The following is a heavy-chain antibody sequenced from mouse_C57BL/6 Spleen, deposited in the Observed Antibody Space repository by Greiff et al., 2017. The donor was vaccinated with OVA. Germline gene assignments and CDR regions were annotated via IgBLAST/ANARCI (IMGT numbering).Heavy chain of an antibody. D-gene: IGHD3-1*01. V-gene: IGHV1-59*01. Sequence: QVQLQQPGAELVRPGTSVKLSCKASGYTFTSYWMHWVKQRPGQGLAWIGVIDPSDSYTNYNQKFKGKATLTVDTSSSTAYMQLSSLTSEDSAVYYCARSGGRDYFDYWGQGTTLTVSS. J-gene: IGHJ2*01. CDR2: IDPSDSYT. CDR1: GYTFTSYW. CDR3: ARSGGRDYFDY.